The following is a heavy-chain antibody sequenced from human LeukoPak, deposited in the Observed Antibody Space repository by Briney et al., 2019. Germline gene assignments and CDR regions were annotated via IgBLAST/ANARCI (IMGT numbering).Heavy chain of an antibody. Sequence: PGGSLRLSCAASGFTFTNAWMNWVRQAPGKGLEWVGRIKSKTDGGTTDYAAPVKGRFTISRDDSKNTLFLQMNSLKTEDTAVYYCTADVISGSQGIDYWGQGTLVTVSS. V-gene: IGHV3-15*01. CDR1: GFTFTNAW. CDR2: IKSKTDGGTT. D-gene: IGHD1-26*01. CDR3: TADVISGSQGIDY. J-gene: IGHJ4*02.